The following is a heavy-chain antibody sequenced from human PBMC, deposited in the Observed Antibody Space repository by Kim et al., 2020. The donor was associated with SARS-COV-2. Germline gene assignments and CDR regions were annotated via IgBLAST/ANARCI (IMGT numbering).Heavy chain of an antibody. CDR2: K. D-gene: IGHD2-15*01. J-gene: IGHJ4*02. CDR3: AKEFGGGPDY. Sequence: KNLSDSVKGRFTISRDNSKNPLYLQMNSLRADDTAVYSCAKEFGGGPDYWGQGTLVTVSS. V-gene: IGHV3-30*02.